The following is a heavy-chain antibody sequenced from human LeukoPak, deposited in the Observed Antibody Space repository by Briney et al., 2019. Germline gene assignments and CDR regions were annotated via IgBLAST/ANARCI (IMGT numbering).Heavy chain of an antibody. D-gene: IGHD6-13*01. CDR3: AREVGSSNYYMDV. CDR1: GGSISSGGYY. J-gene: IGHJ6*03. Sequence: KSSETLSLTCTVSGGSISSGGYYWSWIRQHPGKGLEWIGYIYYSGSTYYNPSLKSRVTISVDTSKNQFSLKLSSVTAADTAVYYCAREVGSSNYYMDVWGKGTTVTVS. V-gene: IGHV4-31*03. CDR2: IYYSGST.